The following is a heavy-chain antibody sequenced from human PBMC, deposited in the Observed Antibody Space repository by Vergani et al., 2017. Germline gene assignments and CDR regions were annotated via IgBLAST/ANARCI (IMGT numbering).Heavy chain of an antibody. CDR1: GFTFSSYA. J-gene: IGHJ4*02. V-gene: IGHV3-23*01. CDR2: ISGSGGST. Sequence: EVQLLESGGGLVQPGGSLRLSCAASGFTFSSYAMSWVRQAPGKGLVWVSAISGSGGSTYYADSVKGRFTISRDNSKNTLYLQMNSLRAEDTAVYDCAARITIFGVVTSDYWGQGTLVTVSS. CDR3: AARITIFGVVTSDY. D-gene: IGHD3-3*01.